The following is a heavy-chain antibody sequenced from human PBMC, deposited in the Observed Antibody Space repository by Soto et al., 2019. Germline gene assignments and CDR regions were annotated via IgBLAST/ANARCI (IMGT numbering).Heavy chain of an antibody. D-gene: IGHD6-13*01. CDR1: GFTFSSYA. CDR2: ISGSGGST. Sequence: EVQLLESGGGLVQPGGSLRLSCAASGFTFSSYAMSWVRQAPGKGLELVSAISGSGGSTYYADSVKGRFTISRDNSKNTLYLQMNSLRAEDTAVYYWAKAAGIAAANPLYYFDYWGQGTLVTVSS. V-gene: IGHV3-23*01. J-gene: IGHJ4*02. CDR3: AKAAGIAAANPLYYFDY.